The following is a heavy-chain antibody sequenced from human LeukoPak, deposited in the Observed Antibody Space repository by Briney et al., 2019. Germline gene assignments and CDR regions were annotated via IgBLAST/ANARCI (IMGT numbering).Heavy chain of an antibody. Sequence: PSETLSLTCTVSGGSISSSSSYRGWIRQPPGKGLEWIGSIYYSGSTYYNPSLKSRVTISVDTSKNQFSLKLSSMTAADTAVYYCARHPDYSTFDIWGQGTMVTVSS. CDR2: IYYSGST. CDR3: ARHPDYSTFDI. J-gene: IGHJ3*02. D-gene: IGHD4-11*01. CDR1: GGSISSSSSY. V-gene: IGHV4-39*01.